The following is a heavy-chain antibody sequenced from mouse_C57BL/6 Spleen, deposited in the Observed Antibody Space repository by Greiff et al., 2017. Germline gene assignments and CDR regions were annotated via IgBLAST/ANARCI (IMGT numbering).Heavy chain of an antibody. D-gene: IGHD2-4*01. CDR1: GYTFTSYW. J-gene: IGHJ3*01. CDR2: IYPSDSET. V-gene: IGHV1-61*01. Sequence: QVQLQQSGAELVRPGSSVKLSCKASGYTFTSYWMDWVKQRPGQGLEWIGNIYPSDSETHYNQKFKDKATLTVDKSSSTAYMQLSSLTSEDSAVYYCARSPSYDYDGAWFAYWGQGTLVTVSA. CDR3: ARSPSYDYDGAWFAY.